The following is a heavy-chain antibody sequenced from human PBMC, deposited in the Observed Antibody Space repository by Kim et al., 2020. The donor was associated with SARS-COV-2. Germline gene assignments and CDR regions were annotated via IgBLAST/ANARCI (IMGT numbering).Heavy chain of an antibody. D-gene: IGHD6-19*01. CDR3: ARVHGSGWYA. Sequence: STNYTPALKRRVTISVDTSKNRFSLKLSSVTAADTAVYYCARVHGSGWYAWGQGTLVTVSS. V-gene: IGHV4-59*01. CDR2: ST. J-gene: IGHJ4*02.